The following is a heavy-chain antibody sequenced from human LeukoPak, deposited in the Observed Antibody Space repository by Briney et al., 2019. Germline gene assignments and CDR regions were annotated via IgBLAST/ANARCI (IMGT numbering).Heavy chain of an antibody. CDR3: ARHGGVWGSYRNNWFDP. J-gene: IGHJ5*02. D-gene: IGHD3-16*02. CDR2: IYPGDSDT. V-gene: IGHV5-51*01. CDR1: GYSFTSYW. Sequence: GESLKISCTGSGYSFTSYWIGWVRQMPGKGLEWMGIIYPGDSDTRYSPSFQGQVTISADKSISTAYLQWSSLKASDTAMYYCARHGGVWGSYRNNWFDPWGQGTLVTVSS.